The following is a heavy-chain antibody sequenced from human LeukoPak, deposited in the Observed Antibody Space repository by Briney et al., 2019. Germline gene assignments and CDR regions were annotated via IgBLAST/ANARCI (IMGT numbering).Heavy chain of an antibody. J-gene: IGHJ6*02. V-gene: IGHV3-48*01. CDR1: GFTFSSYS. Sequence: GGSLRLSCAASGFTFSSYSMNWVRQAPGKGLEWVSYISSSSSTIYYADSVKGRFTISRDNAKNSLYLQMNSLRAEDTAVYYCARDLSSTSSYAMDVWGQGTTVTVSS. D-gene: IGHD2-2*01. CDR3: ARDLSSTSSYAMDV. CDR2: ISSSSSTI.